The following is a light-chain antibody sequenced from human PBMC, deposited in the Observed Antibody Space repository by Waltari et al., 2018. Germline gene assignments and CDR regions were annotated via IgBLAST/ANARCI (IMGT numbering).Light chain of an antibody. V-gene: IGKV3-11*01. J-gene: IGKJ3*01. CDR2: DTF. CDR1: QSVSRY. Sequence: DIVLTQSPVTLSLSPGARATLSCRGSQSVSRYLAWYQQKPGQAHRLLIYDTFSRASGIPARFSGSGSGTDFTLTISSLEPEDFAVYYCLHRSNWPPLFTFGPGTKVDIK. CDR3: LHRSNWPPLFT.